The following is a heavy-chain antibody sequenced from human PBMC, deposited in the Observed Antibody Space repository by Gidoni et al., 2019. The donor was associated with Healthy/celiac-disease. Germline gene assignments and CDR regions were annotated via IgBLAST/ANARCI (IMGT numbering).Heavy chain of an antibody. Sequence: QVQLVQSGAEVKKPGASVKVSCTASGYTFTGYYMHWVRQAPGQGLEWMGWINPNSGGTNYAQKFQGRVTMTRDTSISTAYMELSRLRSDDTAVYYCARGGLGATTYYYYGMDVWGQGTTVTVSS. CDR2: INPNSGGT. J-gene: IGHJ6*02. V-gene: IGHV1-2*02. CDR3: ARGGLGATTYYYYGMDV. CDR1: GYTFTGYY. D-gene: IGHD5-12*01.